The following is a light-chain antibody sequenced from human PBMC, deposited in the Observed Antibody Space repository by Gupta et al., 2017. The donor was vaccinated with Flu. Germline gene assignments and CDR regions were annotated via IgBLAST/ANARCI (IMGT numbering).Light chain of an antibody. CDR1: TSDVGGYDY. Sequence: QSALIQPASVSGSPGQSIIISCAGTTSDVGGYDYVSWYQQHPGKVPKMIIYEVSNRPPGVSNRFSGSKSDNTASLTISGLQAEDEADYYCSSYTTTSTPVFGTGTKVTVL. V-gene: IGLV2-14*01. CDR3: SSYTTTSTPV. J-gene: IGLJ1*01. CDR2: EVS.